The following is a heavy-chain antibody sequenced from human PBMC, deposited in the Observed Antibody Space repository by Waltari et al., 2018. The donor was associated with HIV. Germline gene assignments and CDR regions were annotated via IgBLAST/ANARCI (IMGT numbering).Heavy chain of an antibody. J-gene: IGHJ6*02. CDR3: ARGPSLRAFRGNLYFNSSLDV. CDR1: GGSFRGFY. V-gene: IGHV4-34*02. D-gene: IGHD1-1*01. CDR2: IDKSGDS. Sequence: QVQLRQWGAGQVKPSETLSLTCLLPGGSFRGFYWPWVRIPPGKGLEWIGEIDKSGDSRFNPSLKRRITISMDTSRSYFALKLSPVSPADTDVYYCARGPSLRAFRGNLYFNSSLDVWGQGTTVTVSS.